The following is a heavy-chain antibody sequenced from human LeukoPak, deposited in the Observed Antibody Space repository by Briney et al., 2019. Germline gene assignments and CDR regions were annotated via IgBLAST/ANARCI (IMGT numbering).Heavy chain of an antibody. CDR2: IYYSGST. V-gene: IGHV4-30-4*01. Sequence: PSQTLSLTCTVSGGSISSGDYYWSWIRQPPGKGLEWIGYIYYSGSTYYNPSLKSRVTISVDTSKNQFSLKLSSVTAADTAVYYCARVAYCGGDYYLSAHAFDIWGQGTMVTVSS. J-gene: IGHJ3*02. CDR3: ARVAYCGGDYYLSAHAFDI. D-gene: IGHD2-21*02. CDR1: GGSISSGDYY.